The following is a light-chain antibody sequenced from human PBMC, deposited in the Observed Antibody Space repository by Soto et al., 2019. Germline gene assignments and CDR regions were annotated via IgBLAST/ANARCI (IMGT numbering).Light chain of an antibody. V-gene: IGKV1-39*01. CDR3: QQNYNSPLT. CDR1: EPISSW. J-gene: IGKJ4*01. Sequence: DIQMTPSSSSLSASVGERVNMTCRASEPISSWLDWYQQKPGTAPKVLIYAASSLHIGVPSRFSGSGSGADFTLTITSLEPEDFAPYSCQQNYNSPLTLGRGTEVDIK. CDR2: AAS.